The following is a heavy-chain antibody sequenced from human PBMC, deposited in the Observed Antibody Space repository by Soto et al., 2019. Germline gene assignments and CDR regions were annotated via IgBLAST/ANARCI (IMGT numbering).Heavy chain of an antibody. V-gene: IGHV1-58*01. Sequence: ASVKVSYKASGFTFTSSAVQWVRQARGQRLEWIGWIVVGSGNTNYAQKFQERVTITRDMSTSTAYMELSSLRSEDTAVYYCAADLYYDFWSGYSYDYWGQGTLVTVSS. J-gene: IGHJ4*02. CDR1: GFTFTSSA. D-gene: IGHD3-3*01. CDR2: IVVGSGNT. CDR3: AADLYYDFWSGYSYDY.